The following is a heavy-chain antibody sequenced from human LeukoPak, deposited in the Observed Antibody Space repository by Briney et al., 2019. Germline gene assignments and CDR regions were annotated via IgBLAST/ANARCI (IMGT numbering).Heavy chain of an antibody. V-gene: IGHV3-21*05. CDR3: AGDGVGVLPGDAFDI. CDR2: INLDGTDI. Sequence: GGSLTLSCAASGFSFSTHSMNWVRQAPGKGLEWISFINLDGTDIHYGESVKGRFTISRDNAKNSLYLQMHTLRAEDTAVYYCAGDGVGVLPGDAFDIWSQGTMVTVPS. D-gene: IGHD1-26*01. J-gene: IGHJ3*02. CDR1: GFSFSTHS.